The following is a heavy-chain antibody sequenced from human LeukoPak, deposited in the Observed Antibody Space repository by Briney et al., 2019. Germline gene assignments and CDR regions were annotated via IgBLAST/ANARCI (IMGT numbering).Heavy chain of an antibody. CDR2: ISYDGSNK. CDR3: SRDVHFTSSKPGWPFDV. D-gene: IGHD3-3*02. CDR1: GFTFSSYA. J-gene: IGHJ3*01. Sequence: GRSLRLSCAASGFTFSSYAMHWVRQAPGKGLEWVAVISYDGSNKYYADSVKGRFTISRDNSKNTLYLQMTGLRADDTAVYYCSRDVHFTSSKPGWPFDVWGPGTVVTVSS. V-gene: IGHV3-30*04.